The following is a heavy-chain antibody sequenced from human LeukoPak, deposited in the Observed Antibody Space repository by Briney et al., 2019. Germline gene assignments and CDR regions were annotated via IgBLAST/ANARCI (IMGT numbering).Heavy chain of an antibody. V-gene: IGHV4-39*01. CDR2: IYYSGST. D-gene: IGHD3-10*01. CDR1: GGSISSSSYY. CDR3: ARKYGSGSYFFDY. Sequence: PSETLSLTCTVSGGSISSSSYYWGWIRQPPGKGLEWIGSIYYSGSTHYNPSLKSRVTISVDTSKNQFSLKLSSVTAADTAVYYCARKYGSGSYFFDYWGQGTLVTVSS. J-gene: IGHJ4*02.